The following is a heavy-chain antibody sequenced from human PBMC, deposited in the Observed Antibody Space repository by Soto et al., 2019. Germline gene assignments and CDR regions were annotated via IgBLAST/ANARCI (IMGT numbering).Heavy chain of an antibody. Sequence: QLGGSLRLSCIASGFTFSKYGMTWVRQAPGKGLEWVSAISGSGGGTYYADSVKGRFTISRDNSKNTLYLQLDSLRAEDTAKYYCANLADPNYWYMDVWGTGTTVTVSS. D-gene: IGHD1-7*01. CDR3: ANLADPNYWYMDV. V-gene: IGHV3-23*01. CDR2: ISGSGGGT. CDR1: GFTFSKYG. J-gene: IGHJ6*03.